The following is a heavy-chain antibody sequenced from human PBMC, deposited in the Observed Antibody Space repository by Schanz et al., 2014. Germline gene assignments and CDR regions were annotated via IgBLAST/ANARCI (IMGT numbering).Heavy chain of an antibody. V-gene: IGHV3-23*04. CDR3: TRDVRLDRRGNWFDP. D-gene: IGHD1-1*01. CDR1: GFNSDDYA. J-gene: IGHJ5*02. Sequence: EVQVVESGGGLVQPGGSLRLSCTASGFNSDDYAMHWVRQAPGKGLEWVSAILGLASTTYYADSVKGRFTISRDNSKNLLYLQMNSLRAEDTAVYYCTRDVRLDRRGNWFDPWGQGTLVTVSS. CDR2: ILGLASTT.